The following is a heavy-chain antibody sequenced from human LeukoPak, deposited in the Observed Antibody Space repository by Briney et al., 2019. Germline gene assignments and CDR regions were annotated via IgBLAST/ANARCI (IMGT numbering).Heavy chain of an antibody. CDR2: ITGTGATM. J-gene: IGHJ4*02. CDR3: ARSYGDYLYYFDY. V-gene: IGHV3-48*03. D-gene: IGHD4-17*01. CDR1: GFTFSNYE. Sequence: GGSLRLSCVVSGFTFSNYEMNWVRQAPGKGPEWVSYITGTGATMYYADSVKGRFIISRDNAKNSLYLQMNSLRAEDTAVYYCARSYGDYLYYFDYWGQGTLVTVSS.